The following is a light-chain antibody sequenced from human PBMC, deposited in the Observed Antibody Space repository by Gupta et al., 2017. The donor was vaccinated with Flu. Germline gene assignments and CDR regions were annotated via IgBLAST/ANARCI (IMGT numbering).Light chain of an antibody. CDR2: AAS. CDR3: QQTNSFHPWT. Sequence: DIQMTQPPSSVSASVGDRVTFTCRASQDINRWLAWYQQKPGKAPKLLIYAASSWQSGVPSRCSGSGYGTDFNLTITSRQPEDFAAYYCQQTNSFHPWTFGQGTRVEIK. J-gene: IGKJ1*01. V-gene: IGKV1-12*01. CDR1: QDINRW.